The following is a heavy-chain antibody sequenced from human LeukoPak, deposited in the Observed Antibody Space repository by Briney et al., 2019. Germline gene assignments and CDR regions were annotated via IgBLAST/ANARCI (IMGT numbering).Heavy chain of an antibody. Sequence: GGSLRLSCGATGFHFSSTWMNWVRQAPGKGLEWVGRIKSKIDGETEDYTAPVKGRFTISRDDSTNTVYLQMNSLKIEDTAVYYCTTVRGGGLLSPHHWGQGTLVTVSS. V-gene: IGHV3-15*07. D-gene: IGHD3-10*01. CDR2: IKSKIDGETE. CDR3: TTVRGGGLLSPHH. CDR1: GFHFSSTW. J-gene: IGHJ5*02.